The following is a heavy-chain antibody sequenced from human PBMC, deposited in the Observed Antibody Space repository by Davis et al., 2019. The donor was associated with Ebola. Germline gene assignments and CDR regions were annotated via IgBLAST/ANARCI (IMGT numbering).Heavy chain of an antibody. Sequence: SETLSLTCTVSGGSISSYYWSWIRQPPGKGLEWIGYIYYSGSTNYNPSLKSRVTLSVDTSKNQFSLKLSSVTAADTAVYYCAREAPYCSGGRCYDYWGQGTLVTVSS. CDR2: IYYSGST. CDR1: GGSISSYY. V-gene: IGHV4-59*01. CDR3: AREAPYCSGGRCYDY. D-gene: IGHD2-15*01. J-gene: IGHJ4*02.